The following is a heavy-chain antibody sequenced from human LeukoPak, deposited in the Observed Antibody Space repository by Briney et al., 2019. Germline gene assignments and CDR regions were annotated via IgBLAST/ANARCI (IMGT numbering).Heavy chain of an antibody. J-gene: IGHJ4*02. D-gene: IGHD3-22*01. Sequence: ASVKVSCKASGYTFTGYYMHWVRQAPGQGLEWMGWINPNSGGTNYAQKFQGWVTMTRDTSISTAYMELSRLRSDDTAVYYCARSAMYYYDSSGYRFDYWGQGTLVTVSS. V-gene: IGHV1-2*04. CDR2: INPNSGGT. CDR1: GYTFTGYY. CDR3: ARSAMYYYDSSGYRFDY.